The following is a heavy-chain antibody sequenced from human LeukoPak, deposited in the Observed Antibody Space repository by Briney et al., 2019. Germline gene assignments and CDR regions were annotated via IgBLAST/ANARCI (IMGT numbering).Heavy chain of an antibody. D-gene: IGHD2-21*02. CDR3: ARGGFYCGGDCYVDY. Sequence: SETLSLTCAVYGGSFIPYYWSWVRQPPGKGLEWIGEINHSGSTNYNPSPKSRVTISVDTSKNQFSLKLSSVTAADTAVYYCARGGFYCGGDCYVDYWGQGTLVTVSS. CDR1: GGSFIPYY. CDR2: INHSGST. J-gene: IGHJ4*02. V-gene: IGHV4-34*01.